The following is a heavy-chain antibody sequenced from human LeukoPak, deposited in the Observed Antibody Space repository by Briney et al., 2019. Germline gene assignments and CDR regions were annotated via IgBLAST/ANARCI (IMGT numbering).Heavy chain of an antibody. V-gene: IGHV3-74*01. J-gene: IGHJ4*02. CDR1: GFTFSDYW. CDR3: ARDNGITMIRGYFDY. Sequence: GGSLRLSCAASGFTFSDYWIHWVRQAPGKGLVWVSRINTDGSITNYADSVKGRFTISRDNSKNTLYLQMNSLRAEDTAVYYCARDNGITMIRGYFDYWGQGTLVTVSS. D-gene: IGHD3-22*01. CDR2: INTDGSIT.